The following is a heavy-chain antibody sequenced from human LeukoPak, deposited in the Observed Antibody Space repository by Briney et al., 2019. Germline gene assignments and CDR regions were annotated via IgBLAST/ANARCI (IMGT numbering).Heavy chain of an antibody. CDR2: IYTSGST. CDR3: ARDWTWFDP. Sequence: PSETLSLTCTVSGGSISSGSYYWSWIRQAAGKGLEWIGRIYTSGSTNYNPSLKSRVTISVDTSRNQFSLKLSSVTAADTAVYYCARDWTWFDPWGQGTLVTVSS. J-gene: IGHJ5*02. D-gene: IGHD3/OR15-3a*01. V-gene: IGHV4-61*02. CDR1: GGSISSGSYY.